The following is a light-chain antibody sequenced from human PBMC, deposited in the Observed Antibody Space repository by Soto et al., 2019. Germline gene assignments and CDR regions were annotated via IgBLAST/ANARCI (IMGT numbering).Light chain of an antibody. CDR1: SSDVGAYNY. CDR2: DVN. V-gene: IGLV2-14*01. J-gene: IGLJ2*01. CDR3: TSWTTSTTMK. Sequence: QSALTQPASVSGSPGQSITISCTGTSSDVGAYNYVSWYQQHPGKAPKLMIYDVNIRPSGVSNRFSGSKSGNTPSLTISGLQAEDEADYYCTSWTTSTTMKFGGGTKLTVL.